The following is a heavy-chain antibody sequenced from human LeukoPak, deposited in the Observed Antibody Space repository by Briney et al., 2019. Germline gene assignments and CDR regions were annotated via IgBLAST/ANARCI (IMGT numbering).Heavy chain of an antibody. CDR2: IKRDGSEK. Sequence: GGSLRLSCAASGFTFSSYWMSWVRQAPGKGLEWVANIKRDGSEKYYVDSVKGRFTISRDNAKNSLYLQMNSLRAEDTAVYHCASPYGSGSVYYFDYWGQGTLVTVSS. CDR3: ASPYGSGSVYYFDY. CDR1: GFTFSSYW. V-gene: IGHV3-7*01. D-gene: IGHD3-10*01. J-gene: IGHJ4*02.